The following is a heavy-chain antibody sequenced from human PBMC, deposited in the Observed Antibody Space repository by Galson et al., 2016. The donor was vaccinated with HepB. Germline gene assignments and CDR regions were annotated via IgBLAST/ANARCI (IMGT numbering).Heavy chain of an antibody. CDR2: IDWGDDK. CDR3: ARTIVSYNLYYMDV. J-gene: IGHJ6*03. CDR1: GFSLNTNTMC. V-gene: IGHV2-70*01. D-gene: IGHD2/OR15-2a*01. Sequence: LVKPTQTLTLTCTFSGFSLNTNTMCVSWIRQPPGKAPEWLALIDWGDDKYYNTSLKTRLTISKDTAKNQVGLRMTNMDPVDTATYYCARTIVSYNLYYMDVWGRGTTVTVSS.